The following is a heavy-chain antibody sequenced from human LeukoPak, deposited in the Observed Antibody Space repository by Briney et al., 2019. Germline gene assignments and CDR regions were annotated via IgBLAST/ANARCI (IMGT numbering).Heavy chain of an antibody. Sequence: SETLSLTCAVYGGSFSGYYWSWIRQPPGKGLEWIGEINHSGSTNYNPSLKSRVTISVDTSKNQFSLELSSVTAADTAVYYCAREGGSIVVVPAATRWFDPWGQGTLVTVSS. V-gene: IGHV4-34*01. D-gene: IGHD2-2*01. CDR3: AREGGSIVVVPAATRWFDP. CDR2: INHSGST. CDR1: GGSFSGYY. J-gene: IGHJ5*02.